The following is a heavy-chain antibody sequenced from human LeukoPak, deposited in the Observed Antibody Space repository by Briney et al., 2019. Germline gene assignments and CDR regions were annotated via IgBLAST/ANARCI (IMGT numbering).Heavy chain of an antibody. CDR3: ARSFRYYDSSGYYLPFGY. J-gene: IGHJ4*02. V-gene: IGHV4-39*01. CDR2: IYYSGST. Sequence: KPSETLSLTCTVSGGSISSSSYYWGWIRQPPGKGLEWIGSIYYSGSTYYNPSLKSRVTISVDTSKNQFSLKLSSVTAADTAVYYCARSFRYYDSSGYYLPFGYWGQGTLVTVSS. CDR1: GGSISSSSYY. D-gene: IGHD3-22*01.